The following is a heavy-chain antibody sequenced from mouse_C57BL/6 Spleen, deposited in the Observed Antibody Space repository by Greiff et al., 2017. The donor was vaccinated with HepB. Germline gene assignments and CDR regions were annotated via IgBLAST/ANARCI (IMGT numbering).Heavy chain of an antibody. V-gene: IGHV3-8*01. D-gene: IGHD1-1*01. Sequence: DVHLVESGPGLAKPSQTLSLTCSVTGYSITSDYWNWIRKFPGNKLEYMGYISYSGSTYYNPSLKSRISITRDTSKNQYYLQLNSVTTEDTATYYCARYNGYGSSYYAMDYWGQGTSVTVSS. CDR3: ARYNGYGSSYYAMDY. CDR2: ISYSGST. J-gene: IGHJ4*01. CDR1: GYSITSDY.